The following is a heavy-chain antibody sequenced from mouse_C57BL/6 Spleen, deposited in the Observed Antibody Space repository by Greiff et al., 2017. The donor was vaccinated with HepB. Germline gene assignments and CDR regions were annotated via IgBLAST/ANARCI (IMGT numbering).Heavy chain of an antibody. CDR3: TGENYYYGSRDY. V-gene: IGHV6-3*01. J-gene: IGHJ2*01. D-gene: IGHD1-1*01. CDR2: IRLKSDNYAT. CDR1: GFTFSNYW. Sequence: EVMLVESGGGLVQPGGSMKLSCVASGFTFSNYWMNWVRQSPEKGLEWVAQIRLKSDNYATHYAESVKGRFTISRDDSKSSVSLQMNNLRAEDTGIYYCTGENYYYGSRDYWGQGTTLTVSS.